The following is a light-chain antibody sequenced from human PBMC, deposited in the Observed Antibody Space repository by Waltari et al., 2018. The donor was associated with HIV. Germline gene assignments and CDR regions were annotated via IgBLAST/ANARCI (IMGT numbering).Light chain of an antibody. CDR1: SSDVGGYDY. CDR3: SSYAGNFVV. CDR2: EVT. Sequence: QSALTQPPSASVSLGQSVTISCTGTSSDVGGYDYVSWYQQQPGKAPKLGIYEVTKRPSGVPDRFSGSKSGNTASLNISGLQAEDEADYYCSSYAGNFVVFGGGTNLTVL. J-gene: IGLJ2*01. V-gene: IGLV2-8*01.